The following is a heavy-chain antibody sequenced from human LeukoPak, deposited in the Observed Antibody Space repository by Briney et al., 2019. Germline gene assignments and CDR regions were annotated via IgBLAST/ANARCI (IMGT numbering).Heavy chain of an antibody. CDR3: ARQGGVPAALYYYYMDV. D-gene: IGHD2-2*01. CDR2: INPNSGGT. V-gene: IGHV1-2*02. Sequence: ASVKVSCKASGYTFTGYYMHWVRQAPGQGLEWMGWINPNSGGTNYAQKFQGRVTMTRDTSISTAYMELSRLRSDDTAVYYCARQGGVPAALYYYYMDVWGKGTTVTVSS. J-gene: IGHJ6*03. CDR1: GYTFTGYY.